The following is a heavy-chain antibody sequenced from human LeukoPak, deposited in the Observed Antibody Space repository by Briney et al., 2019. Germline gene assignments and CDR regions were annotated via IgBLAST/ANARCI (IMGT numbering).Heavy chain of an antibody. J-gene: IGHJ5*02. CDR3: ARDLGRYCSSTTCPRWFDP. CDR1: GGSINSAGYN. Sequence: PSETLSPTCTVSGGSINSAGYNWYWIRQHPGKGLEWIGYIYYSGSTYYNPSLKSRLTISIDTSKNQFSLRLSSVIATDTAVYYCARDLGRYCSSTTCPRWFDPWGQGTLVTVSS. V-gene: IGHV4-31*03. D-gene: IGHD2-2*01. CDR2: IYYSGST.